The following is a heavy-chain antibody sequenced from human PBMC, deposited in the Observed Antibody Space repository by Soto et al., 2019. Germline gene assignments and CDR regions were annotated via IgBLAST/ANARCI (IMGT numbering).Heavy chain of an antibody. D-gene: IGHD6-19*01. CDR2: INHSGST. V-gene: IGHV4-34*01. J-gene: IGHJ4*02. CDR3: ARGNSYSSTFRY. Sequence: SATLFLTCAVYGGSFSGYYWSLIRQPPGKGLEWIGEINHSGSTNYNPSLKSRVTISVDTSKNQFSLKLSSVTAADTAVYYCARGNSYSSTFRYWGQGTLVTVSS. CDR1: GGSFSGYY.